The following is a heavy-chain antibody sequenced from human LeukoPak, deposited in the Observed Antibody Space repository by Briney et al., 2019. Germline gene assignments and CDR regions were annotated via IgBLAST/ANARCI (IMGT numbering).Heavy chain of an antibody. CDR2: INPRSGDT. D-gene: IGHD3-10*01. CDR1: GYSFINYY. Sequence: ASVKVSCKTSGYSFINYYMHWVRQAPGQGPEWMGRINPRSGDTNYAQKFQGRVTMTRDTSISTAYMELNRLRSDDTAVYFCVPSASASYFDYWGQGTLVTVPS. J-gene: IGHJ4*02. CDR3: VPSASASYFDY. V-gene: IGHV1-2*02.